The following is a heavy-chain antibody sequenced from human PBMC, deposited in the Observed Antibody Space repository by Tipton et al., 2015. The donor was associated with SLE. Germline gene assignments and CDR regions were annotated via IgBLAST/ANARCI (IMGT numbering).Heavy chain of an antibody. V-gene: IGHV3-11*04. D-gene: IGHD4-17*01. CDR3: ARDVSDYGDFVDY. J-gene: IGHJ4*02. CDR2: ISSSSSTI. Sequence: SLRLSCAASGFTFSDYYMSWIRQAPGKGLEWVSYISSSSSTIYYADSVKGRFTISRDNAKNSLYLQMNSLRAEDTAVYYCARDVSDYGDFVDYWGQGTLVTVSS. CDR1: GFTFSDYY.